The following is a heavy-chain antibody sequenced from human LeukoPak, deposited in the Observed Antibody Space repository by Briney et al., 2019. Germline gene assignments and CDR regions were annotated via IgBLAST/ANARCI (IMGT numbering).Heavy chain of an antibody. CDR2: ISSSSSYI. J-gene: IGHJ4*02. V-gene: IGHV3-21*01. CDR3: ARTAYILGGYNFDY. CDR1: GFTFSVYS. Sequence: GGSLRLSCAASGFTFSVYSMNWVRQAPGKGLEWVSTISSSSSYIYYADSVKGRFTISRDNAKNSLYLQMNSLRAEDTAAYYCARTAYILGGYNFDYWGQGTLVTVSS. D-gene: IGHD5-12*01.